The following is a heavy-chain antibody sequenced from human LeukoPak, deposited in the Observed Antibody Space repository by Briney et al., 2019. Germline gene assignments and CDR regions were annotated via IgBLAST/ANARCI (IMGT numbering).Heavy chain of an antibody. V-gene: IGHV1-8*03. CDR2: MNPNSGNT. Sequence: ASVKVSXKASGYTFTSYDINWVRQATGQGLEWMGWMNPNSGNTGYAQKFQGRVTITRNTSISTAYMELSSLRSDDTAVYYCARDALGGGYPFDYYYYMDVWGKGTTVTVSS. CDR3: ARDALGGGYPFDYYYYMDV. D-gene: IGHD2-15*01. CDR1: GYTFTSYD. J-gene: IGHJ6*03.